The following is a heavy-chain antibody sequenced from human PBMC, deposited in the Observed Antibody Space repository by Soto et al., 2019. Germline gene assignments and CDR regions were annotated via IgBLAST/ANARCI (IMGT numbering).Heavy chain of an antibody. CDR2: ISGSDGKT. D-gene: IGHD3-10*01. CDR3: ARCSYLHY. Sequence: GGSLRLSCAASGVSFGSYALSWVRQAPGKGLEWVSPISGSDGKTFYADSVKGRFSISTDTSQSTLYLQMNSRRADDTAMYYCARCSYLHYSGPGTRVTVSS. CDR1: GVSFGSYA. V-gene: IGHV3-23*01. J-gene: IGHJ1*01.